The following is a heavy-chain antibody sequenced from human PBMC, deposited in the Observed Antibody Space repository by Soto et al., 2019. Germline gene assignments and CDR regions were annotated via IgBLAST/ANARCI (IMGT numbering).Heavy chain of an antibody. CDR3: ARDLKDSGYDQFDY. V-gene: IGHV4-39*02. CDR2: IYSSENT. Sequence: PSETLSLTCTVSGGSVSSSSYSWGWIRQSPGKGLEWIGTIYSSENTYYKPSLLSRVTISVDTSKNEFSLRLSSVTAADTSVYYCARDLKDSGYDQFDYWGQGTLVTVSS. J-gene: IGHJ4*02. CDR1: GGSVSSSSYS. D-gene: IGHD5-12*01.